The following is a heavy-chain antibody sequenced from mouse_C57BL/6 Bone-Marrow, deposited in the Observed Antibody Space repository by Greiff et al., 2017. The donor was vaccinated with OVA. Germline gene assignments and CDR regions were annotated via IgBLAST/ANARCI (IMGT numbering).Heavy chain of an antibody. D-gene: IGHD2-3*01. Sequence: VKVVESGPELVKPGASVKISCKASGYAFSSSWMNWVKPRPGKGLEWIGRIYPGDGDTNYNGKFKGKGTLTADKSSSTAYMQLSSLTAEDSAVYFCARHEDGYYASYFDYWGQGTTLTVSS. V-gene: IGHV1-82*01. CDR3: ARHEDGYYASYFDY. CDR1: GYAFSSSW. CDR2: IYPGDGDT. J-gene: IGHJ2*01.